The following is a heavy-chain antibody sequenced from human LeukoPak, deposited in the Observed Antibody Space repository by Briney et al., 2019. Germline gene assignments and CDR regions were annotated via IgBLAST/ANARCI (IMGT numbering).Heavy chain of an antibody. CDR3: ARQYSGYFDY. J-gene: IGHJ4*02. V-gene: IGHV3-48*04. D-gene: IGHD2-21*01. Sequence: GGSLRLSCAASGFTFSNAWMNWVRQAPGKGLEWVSYISSSGSTIYYADSVKGRFTISRDNAKNSLYLQMNSLRAEDTAVYYCARQYSGYFDYWGQGTLVTVSS. CDR2: ISSSGSTI. CDR1: GFTFSNAW.